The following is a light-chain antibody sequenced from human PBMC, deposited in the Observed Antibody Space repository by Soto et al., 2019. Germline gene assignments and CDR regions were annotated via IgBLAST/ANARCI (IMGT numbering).Light chain of an antibody. J-gene: IGKJ2*01. CDR2: GAS. CDR3: QQYATSPST. Sequence: IVVTLSPGTVPRSPEERATLSCRARQSVSNNYLAWYQQKPGQAPRLLIYGASSRASGIRDSFSGSGSGTDFTLTISRLEPEDFAVYYCQQYATSPSTFGQGTKVDIK. V-gene: IGKV3-20*01. CDR1: QSVSNNY.